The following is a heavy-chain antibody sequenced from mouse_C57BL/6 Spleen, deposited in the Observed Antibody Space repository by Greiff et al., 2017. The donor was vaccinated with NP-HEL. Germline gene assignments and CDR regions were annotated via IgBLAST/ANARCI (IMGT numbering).Heavy chain of an antibody. V-gene: IGHV1-39*01. Sequence: EVQLQQSGPELVKPGASVKISCKASGYSFTDYNMNWVKQSNGKSLEWIGVINPNYGTNSYNQKIKGKATLTVEQSSSTAYMQLNSLTSADSAVYYGARSYYYGSSSRPYYFDYWGQGTTLTVSS. D-gene: IGHD1-1*01. CDR2: INPNYGTN. J-gene: IGHJ2*01. CDR1: GYSFTDYN. CDR3: ARSYYYGSSSRPYYFDY.